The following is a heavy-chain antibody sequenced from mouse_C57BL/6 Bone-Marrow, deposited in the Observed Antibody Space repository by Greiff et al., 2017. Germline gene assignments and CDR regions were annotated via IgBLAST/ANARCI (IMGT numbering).Heavy chain of an antibody. Sequence: EVHLVESGPGLVKPSQSLSLTCSVTGYSFTSCYYWNWIRQFPGNKLEWRGYISYDGSTNYNPSLKNRISITRDTSKNHFFLKLNSVTTEDTATYYCATVYYGYDAGFAYWGQGTLVTVSA. J-gene: IGHJ3*01. D-gene: IGHD2-2*01. V-gene: IGHV3-6*01. CDR1: GYSFTSCYY. CDR3: ATVYYGYDAGFAY. CDR2: ISYDGST.